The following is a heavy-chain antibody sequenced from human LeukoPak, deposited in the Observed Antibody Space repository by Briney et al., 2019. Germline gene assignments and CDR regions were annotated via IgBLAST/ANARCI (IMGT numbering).Heavy chain of an antibody. D-gene: IGHD2-2*01. CDR2: ISSSGSTI. V-gene: IGHV3-11*01. J-gene: IGHJ4*02. CDR3: ARPLGYCSSTSCQNPGYFDY. Sequence: GGSLRLSCAASGFTFSDYYMSWIRQAPGKGLEWVSYISSSGSTIYYADSVKGRFTISRDNAKNSLYLRMNSLRAEDTAVYYCARPLGYCSSTSCQNPGYFDYWGQGTLVTVSS. CDR1: GFTFSDYY.